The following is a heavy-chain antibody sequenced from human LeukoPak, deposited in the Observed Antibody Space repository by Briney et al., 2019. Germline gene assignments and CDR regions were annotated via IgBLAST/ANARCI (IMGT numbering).Heavy chain of an antibody. CDR3: TRVEETATTAAIIRKYSYYYYYMDV. Sequence: GGSLRLSCAASGFTFSTYRMSWVRQAPGKGLEWVANIKQDGSEKHYVDSVKGRFTISRDNAKNSLYLQMSSLRAEDTAVYYCTRVEETATTAAIIRKYSYYYYYMDVWGKGNTVTASS. CDR2: IKQDGSEK. CDR1: GFTFSTYR. J-gene: IGHJ6*03. D-gene: IGHD4-11*01. V-gene: IGHV3-7*01.